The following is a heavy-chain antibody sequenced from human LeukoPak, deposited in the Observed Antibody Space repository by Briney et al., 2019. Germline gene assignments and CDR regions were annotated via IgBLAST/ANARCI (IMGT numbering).Heavy chain of an antibody. V-gene: IGHV3-7*01. CDR1: GFTFSSYW. CDR3: AREAGYGDGGWFDP. J-gene: IGHJ5*02. Sequence: HPGGSLRLSCVVSGFTFSSYWMSWVRQAPGKGLEWVANIKQDGSEKCYVDSVKGRFTISRDNAKNSLYLQMNSLRAEDTAVYYCAREAGYGDGGWFDPWGQGTLVTVSS. CDR2: IKQDGSEK. D-gene: IGHD4-17*01.